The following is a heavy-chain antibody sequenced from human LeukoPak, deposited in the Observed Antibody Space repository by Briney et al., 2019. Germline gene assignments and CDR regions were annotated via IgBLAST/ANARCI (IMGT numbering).Heavy chain of an antibody. CDR2: ISTVSTYT. Sequence: GGSLRLSCAASGFTFSDYSINWVRQAPGKGLEWVSSISTVSTYTNYADSVKGRFSISRDNAKGLLYLQMSNLRDEDTGVYYCARDASGYFHYYYMDVWGKGATVTVSS. V-gene: IGHV3-21*01. D-gene: IGHD3-3*01. J-gene: IGHJ6*03. CDR1: GFTFSDYS. CDR3: ARDASGYFHYYYMDV.